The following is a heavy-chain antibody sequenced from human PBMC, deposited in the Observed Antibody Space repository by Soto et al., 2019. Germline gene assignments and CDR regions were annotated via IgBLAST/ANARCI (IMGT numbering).Heavy chain of an antibody. J-gene: IGHJ6*02. Sequence: EVQLLESGGGLVQPGGSLRLSCAASGFTFSSYAMSWVRQAPGKGLEWVSAISGSGGSTYYADSVKGRFTISRDNSKNTLYLQMNSLRTEDTAVYDCATSRRGNYGMDVWGQGTTVTVSS. CDR2: ISGSGGST. CDR3: ATSRRGNYGMDV. CDR1: GFTFSSYA. V-gene: IGHV3-23*01.